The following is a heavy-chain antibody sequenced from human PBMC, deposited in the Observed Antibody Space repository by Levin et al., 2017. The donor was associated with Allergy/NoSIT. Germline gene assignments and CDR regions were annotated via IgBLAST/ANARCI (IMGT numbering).Heavy chain of an antibody. D-gene: IGHD3-10*01. J-gene: IGHJ6*03. V-gene: IGHV3-66*02. CDR2: IYSGGST. Sequence: GESLKISCAASGFTVSSNYMSWVRQAPGKGLEWVSVIYSGGSTYYADSVKGRFTISRDNSKNTLYLQMNSLRAEDTAVYYCARYGSGVSIYFYFYMDVWGKGTTVTVSS. CDR1: GFTVSSNY. CDR3: ARYGSGVSIYFYFYMDV.